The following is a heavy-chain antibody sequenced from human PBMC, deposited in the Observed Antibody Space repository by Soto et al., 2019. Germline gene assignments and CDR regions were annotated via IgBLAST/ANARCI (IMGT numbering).Heavy chain of an antibody. D-gene: IGHD6-13*01. J-gene: IGHJ4*02. Sequence: GGSLRLSCAASGFTVSSNYMSWVRQAPGKGLEWVSVIYSGGSTYYADSVKGRFTISRDNSKNTLYLQMNSLRAEDTAVYYCARGAWAAAGYFDYWGQGTLVTVSS. V-gene: IGHV3-66*01. CDR1: GFTVSSNY. CDR3: ARGAWAAAGYFDY. CDR2: IYSGGST.